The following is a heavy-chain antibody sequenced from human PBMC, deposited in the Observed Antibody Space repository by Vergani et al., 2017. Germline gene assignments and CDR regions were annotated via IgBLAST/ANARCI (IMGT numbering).Heavy chain of an antibody. CDR2: IHHSGDT. V-gene: IGHV4-38-2*01. D-gene: IGHD3-10*01. Sequence: QVQLQESGPGLVKPSETLTPPCDVLDSSIMTNPYWGWFRQSPGKGLEWIGCIHHSGDTHYNSSLKSGVSISIASSSKFSLSLTSVTAADTAIYYCARHRGSGGFFPSSYFYGMDVWGHGTTVTVSS. CDR3: ARHRGSGGFFPSSYFYGMDV. CDR1: DSSIMTNPY. J-gene: IGHJ6*02.